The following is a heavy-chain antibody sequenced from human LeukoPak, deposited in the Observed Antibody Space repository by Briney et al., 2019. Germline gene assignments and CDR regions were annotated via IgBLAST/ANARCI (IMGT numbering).Heavy chain of an antibody. J-gene: IGHJ4*02. CDR1: GVSITSNY. CDR3: ARSSGHSYGDFDY. CDR2: THHSGAT. D-gene: IGHD5-18*01. Sequence: RASETLSLTCSVSGVSITSNYWSWIWQPPGKGLEWLGYTHHSGATSYNPSLKSRGTMSLDTSNNQFSLKLSSVTAADTAVYYCARSSGHSYGDFDYWGQGNLVTVSS. V-gene: IGHV4-59*01.